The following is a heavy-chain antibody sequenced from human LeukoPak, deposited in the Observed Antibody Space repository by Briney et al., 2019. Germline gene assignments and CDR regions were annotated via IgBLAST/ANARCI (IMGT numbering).Heavy chain of an antibody. CDR2: IYHSGST. Sequence: PSETLSLTCAVSGGSISSGGYSWSWIRQPPGKGLEWIGYIYHSGSTYYNPSLKSRVTISVDRSKNQFSLKLSSVTAADTAVYYCARLRRYCSGGSCFPGYFDYWGQGILVTVSS. J-gene: IGHJ4*02. CDR1: GGSISSGGYS. V-gene: IGHV4-30-2*01. D-gene: IGHD2-15*01. CDR3: ARLRRYCSGGSCFPGYFDY.